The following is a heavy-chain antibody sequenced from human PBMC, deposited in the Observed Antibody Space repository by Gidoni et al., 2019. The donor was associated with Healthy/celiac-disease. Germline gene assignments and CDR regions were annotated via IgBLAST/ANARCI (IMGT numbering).Heavy chain of an antibody. CDR2: IIPILGIA. Sequence: QVQLVQSGAAVKTPGSSVKVSCTASGGTFSSYAISWVRQAPGQGLEWMGRIIPILGIANYAQKFQGRVTITADKSTSTAYMELSSLRSEDTAVYYCARDERIAVAPYYFDYWGQGTLVTVSS. CDR3: ARDERIAVAPYYFDY. CDR1: GGTFSSYA. D-gene: IGHD6-19*01. J-gene: IGHJ4*02. V-gene: IGHV1-69*04.